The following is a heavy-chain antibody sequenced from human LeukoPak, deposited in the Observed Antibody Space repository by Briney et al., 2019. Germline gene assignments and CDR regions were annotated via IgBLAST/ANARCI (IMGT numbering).Heavy chain of an antibody. CDR3: ARDRTGGY. J-gene: IGHJ4*02. V-gene: IGHV3-48*01. CDR2: ISSSSNTI. CDR1: GFTFSSYS. Sequence: GGSLRLSCAASGFTFSSYSMNWVRQAPGKGLEWVSYISSSSNTIYYADPVKGRFTISRDNAKNSLYLQMNSLRVEDTAVYYCARDRTGGYWGQGTLVTVSS. D-gene: IGHD3-10*01.